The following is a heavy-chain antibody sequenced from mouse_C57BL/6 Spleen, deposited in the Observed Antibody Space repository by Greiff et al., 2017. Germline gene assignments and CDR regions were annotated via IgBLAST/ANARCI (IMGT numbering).Heavy chain of an antibody. J-gene: IGHJ2*01. Sequence: VKLQESGAELARPGASVKLSCKASGYTFTSYGISWVKQRTGQGLEWIGEIYPRSGNTYYNEKFKGKATLTADKSSSTAYMELRSLTSEDSAVYFCARRGGNPFDYWGQGTTLTVSS. CDR3: ARRGGNPFDY. V-gene: IGHV1-81*01. CDR2: IYPRSGNT. D-gene: IGHD2-1*01. CDR1: GYTFTSYG.